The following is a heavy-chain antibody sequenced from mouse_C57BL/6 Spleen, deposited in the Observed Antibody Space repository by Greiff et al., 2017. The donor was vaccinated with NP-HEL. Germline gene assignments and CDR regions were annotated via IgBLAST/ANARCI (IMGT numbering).Heavy chain of an antibody. V-gene: IGHV1-69*01. CDR3: ERRGYYGDYAMDY. D-gene: IGHD1-1*01. J-gene: IGHJ4*01. Sequence: QVQLKESGAELVMPGASVKLSCKASGYTFTSYWMHWVKQRPGQGLEWIGEIVPSDGYTNYNQKFKGKSTLTVDKSSSTAYMQLSSLTSEDSAVYYCERRGYYGDYAMDYWGQGTSVTVSS. CDR2: IVPSDGYT. CDR1: GYTFTSYW.